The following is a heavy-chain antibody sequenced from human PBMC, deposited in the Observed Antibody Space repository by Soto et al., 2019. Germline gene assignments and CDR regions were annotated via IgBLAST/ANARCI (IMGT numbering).Heavy chain of an antibody. D-gene: IGHD6-6*01. CDR1: GYSFTSYW. CDR3: ARLPVRGGYYYYGMDV. Sequence: PGESLKISCKGSGYSFTSYWIGWVRQMPGKGLEWMGIIYPGDSDTRYSPSFQGQVTISADKSISTAYLQWSSLKASDTAMYYCARLPVRGGYYYYGMDVWGQGTTVTVSS. V-gene: IGHV5-51*01. CDR2: IYPGDSDT. J-gene: IGHJ6*02.